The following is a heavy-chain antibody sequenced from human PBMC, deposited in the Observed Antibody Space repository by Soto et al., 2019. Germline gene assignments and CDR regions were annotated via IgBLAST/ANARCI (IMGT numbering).Heavy chain of an antibody. Sequence: ASVKVSCKASGYTFTSYLIHWVRQAPGQGLECMGIINPSGGSANYAQKFQGRVTMTRDTSTSTVYMELSSLRSEDTAVYYCARVLGGATPFFVYWGQGTLVTVSA. CDR3: ARVLGGATPFFVY. V-gene: IGHV1-46*01. CDR1: GYTFTSYL. D-gene: IGHD1-26*01. J-gene: IGHJ4*02. CDR2: INPSGGSA.